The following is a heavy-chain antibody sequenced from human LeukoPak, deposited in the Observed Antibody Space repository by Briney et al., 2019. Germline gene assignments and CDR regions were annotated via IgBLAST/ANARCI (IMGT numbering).Heavy chain of an antibody. CDR1: ECAVSTYA. D-gene: IGHD1-26*01. CDR3: ARSTVGTSCCTAVDY. V-gene: IGHV3-23*01. CDR2: ISAGGDRT. J-gene: IGHJ4*02. Sequence: GGCRRLSSSARECAVSTYAMTLVRQATGKGLEWVSGISAGGDRTYYADSVKGRFTISRDNSKNTLYLQMNSLRAEDTAEYYCARSTVGTSCCTAVDYWGQGTLVTVSS.